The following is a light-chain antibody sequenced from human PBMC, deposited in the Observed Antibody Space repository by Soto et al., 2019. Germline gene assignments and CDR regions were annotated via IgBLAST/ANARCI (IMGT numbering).Light chain of an antibody. V-gene: IGKV3-11*01. CDR1: QSVSSY. CDR3: QQRSNWPT. CDR2: DAS. Sequence: EIVLTQSPATLSLSPGERATLSCRASQSVSSYLAWYQQKPGQAPSLLIYDASNRATGIPAKFSGSGSGTDFTLTISSLEPEDFAVYYCQQRSNWPTFGQETKVEIK. J-gene: IGKJ1*01.